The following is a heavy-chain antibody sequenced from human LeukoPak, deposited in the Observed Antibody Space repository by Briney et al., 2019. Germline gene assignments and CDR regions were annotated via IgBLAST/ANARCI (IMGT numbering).Heavy chain of an antibody. V-gene: IGHV3-48*01. CDR1: GFTFSSYS. Sequence: TGGSLRLSCAASGFTFSSYSMSWVRQAPGKGLEWVSYISSSNIYYADSVKGRFTISRDNGKNSLYLQMNSLRAEDTAVYYCAREGGFDIWGQGTMVTVSS. CDR3: AREGGFDI. J-gene: IGHJ3*02. CDR2: ISSSNI.